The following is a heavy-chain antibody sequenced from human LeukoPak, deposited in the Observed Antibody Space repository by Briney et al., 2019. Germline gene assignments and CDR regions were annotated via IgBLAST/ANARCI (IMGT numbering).Heavy chain of an antibody. CDR2: IKGDGST. J-gene: IGHJ1*01. CDR3: ARTPSEIGGYYPEYFRH. D-gene: IGHD3-22*01. CDR1: GFTFSSYW. V-gene: IGHV3-74*01. Sequence: GGSLRLSCAASGFTFSSYWMHWVRQAPGKGLVWVSRIKGDGSTNYADSVKGRFTISRDNAKNTVSLQMNSLRAEDTGVYYCARTPSEIGGYYPEYFRHWGQGTLVTVSS.